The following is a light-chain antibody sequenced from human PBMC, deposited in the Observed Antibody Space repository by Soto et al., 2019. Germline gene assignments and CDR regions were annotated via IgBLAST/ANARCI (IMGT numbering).Light chain of an antibody. CDR3: QQDGSSRT. V-gene: IGKV3-20*01. CDR2: GAS. Sequence: EIVLTQSPGTLSLSPGERATLSCRASQSVSSSYLAWYQQKPGQAPRLLIYGASSRATGIPDRFSGSGSGTDFALTVRTLEPEDFAVYYCQQDGSSRTFGQGTKVEIK. CDR1: QSVSSSY. J-gene: IGKJ1*01.